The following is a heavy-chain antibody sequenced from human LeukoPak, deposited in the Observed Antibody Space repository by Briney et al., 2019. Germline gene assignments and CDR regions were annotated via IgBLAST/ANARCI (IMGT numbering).Heavy chain of an antibody. J-gene: IGHJ4*02. CDR1: GFTFSSYS. V-gene: IGHV3-48*01. CDR3: ARDRFGYYYDSSGILGY. Sequence: GSLRLSCAASGFTFSSYSMNWVRQAPGKGLEWVSYISSSSSTIYYADSVKGRFTIPRDNAKNSLYLQMNSLRAEDTAVYYCARDRFGYYYDSSGILGYWGQGTLVTVSS. CDR2: ISSSSSTI. D-gene: IGHD3-22*01.